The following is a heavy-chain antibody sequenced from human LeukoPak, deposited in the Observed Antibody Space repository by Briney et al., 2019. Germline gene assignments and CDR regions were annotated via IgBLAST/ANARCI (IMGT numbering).Heavy chain of an antibody. V-gene: IGHV3-30-3*01. CDR3: ARDRSGHYSTDY. D-gene: IGHD3-22*01. Sequence: PGGSLRLSCAASGFTFRSYAIHWVRQTPGKGLEWVAFISYDGAVKYYADSVKGRFSISRDNSKNTLSLQMNSLRGDDTAVYYCARDRSGHYSTDYWGQGILVTVSA. CDR2: ISYDGAVK. J-gene: IGHJ4*02. CDR1: GFTFRSYA.